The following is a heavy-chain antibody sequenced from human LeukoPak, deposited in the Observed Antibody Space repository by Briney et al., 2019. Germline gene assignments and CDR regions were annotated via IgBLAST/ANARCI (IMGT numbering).Heavy chain of an antibody. J-gene: IGHJ6*04. D-gene: IGHD2-2*01. V-gene: IGHV1-2*02. Sequence: ASVKVSCKASGHIFTGYYMHWVRQAPGQGLEWMGWINPNSGGTNYAQKFQGRATMTRDTSISTAYMEVSRLRSDDTAVYYCARVFYAKDIVVVPAYYYNLDVWGKGTTVTVSS. CDR1: GHIFTGYY. CDR3: ARVFYAKDIVVVPAYYYNLDV. CDR2: INPNSGGT.